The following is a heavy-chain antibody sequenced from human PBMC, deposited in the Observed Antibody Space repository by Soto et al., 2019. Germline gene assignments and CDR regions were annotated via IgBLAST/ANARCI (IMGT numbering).Heavy chain of an antibody. CDR3: AKGMVPDQ. CDR2: ITATAT. D-gene: IGHD2-8*01. CDR1: GFNFRQYA. Sequence: EVPLLESGGGFVQPGGSLRLSCAASGFNFRQYAMVWVRQAPGKGLEWVSAITATATHYADSVKGRFTISKDSSKTTLYLDINNLRVEDTAVYYCAKGMVPDQWGQGTLITVSS. J-gene: IGHJ5*02. V-gene: IGHV3-23*01.